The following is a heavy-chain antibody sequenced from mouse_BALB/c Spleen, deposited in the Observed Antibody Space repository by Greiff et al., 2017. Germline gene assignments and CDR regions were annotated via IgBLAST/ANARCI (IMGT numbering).Heavy chain of an antibody. CDR1: GFSLTSYG. V-gene: IGHV2-9*02. CDR2: IWAGGST. J-gene: IGHJ4*01. D-gene: IGHD2-4*01. Sequence: VQLVESGPGLVAPSQSLSITCTVSGFSLTSYGVHWVRQPPGKGLEWLGVIWAGGSTNYNSALMSRLSISKDNSKSQVFLKMNSLQTDDTAMYYCAREITTASYYAMDYWGQGTSVTVSS. CDR3: AREITTASYYAMDY.